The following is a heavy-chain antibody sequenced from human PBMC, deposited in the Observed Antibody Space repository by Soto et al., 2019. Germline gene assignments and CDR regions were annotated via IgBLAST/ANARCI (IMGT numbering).Heavy chain of an antibody. J-gene: IGHJ4*02. Sequence: SETLSLTCTVAGGSISSYYWSWIRQPPGKGLEWIGYIYYSGSTNYNPSLKSRVTISVDTSKNQFSLKLSSVTAADTAVYYCARAGIVATIGDFDYWGQGTLVPVSS. V-gene: IGHV4-59*01. CDR3: ARAGIVATIGDFDY. CDR2: IYYSGST. D-gene: IGHD5-12*01. CDR1: GGSISSYY.